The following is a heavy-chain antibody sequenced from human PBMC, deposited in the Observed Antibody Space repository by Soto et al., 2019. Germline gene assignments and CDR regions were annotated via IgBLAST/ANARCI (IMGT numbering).Heavy chain of an antibody. D-gene: IGHD4-17*01. V-gene: IGHV4-59*08. Sequence: PSETLSLTCTVSGGSISSYYWSWIRQPPGKGLEWIGYIYYSGSTNYNPSLKSRVTISVDTSKNQFSLKLSSVTAADTAVYYCATSTGLGDFDYWGQGTLVTVSS. CDR2: IYYSGST. CDR1: GGSISSYY. CDR3: ATSTGLGDFDY. J-gene: IGHJ4*02.